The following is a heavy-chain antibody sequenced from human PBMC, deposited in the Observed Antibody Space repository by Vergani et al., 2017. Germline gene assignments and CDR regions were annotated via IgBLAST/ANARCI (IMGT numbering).Heavy chain of an antibody. CDR3: ARVGTWAFDI. J-gene: IGHJ3*02. V-gene: IGHV3-11*01. Sequence: QEQLVESGGGLVKPGGSLRLSCEASGFTFNAYYMSWVRQAPGKGLECVSYISVSGTSIHYADSVEGRFTISRDNAKSSLSLQMHSLTAEDTAVYFCARVGTWAFDIWGQGTVVTVSS. CDR2: ISVSGTSI. D-gene: IGHD1-14*01. CDR1: GFTFNAYY.